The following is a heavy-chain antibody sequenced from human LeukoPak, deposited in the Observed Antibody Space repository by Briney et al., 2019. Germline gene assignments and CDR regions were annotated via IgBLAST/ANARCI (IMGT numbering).Heavy chain of an antibody. D-gene: IGHD2-15*01. CDR3: ARDHCSSGNCYIDY. J-gene: IGHJ4*02. CDR1: GFTFSTYI. CDR2: ISRSSTTE. V-gene: IGHV3-48*04. Sequence: GGSLRLSCAASGFTFSTYIMNWVRQAPGKGLEWVSYISRSSTTEYYADSVKGRFTISRDNANNSLSLQMNSLRAEDTAVYYCARDHCSSGNCYIDYWGRGTLVTVSS.